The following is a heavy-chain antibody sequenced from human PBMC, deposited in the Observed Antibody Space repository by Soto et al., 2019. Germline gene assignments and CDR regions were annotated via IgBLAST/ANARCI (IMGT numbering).Heavy chain of an antibody. CDR2: ISYDGSNK. J-gene: IGHJ6*02. CDR3: AKGHSSGWYMVVYYGMDV. Sequence: GGSLRLSCAASGFTFSSYGMHWVRQAPGKGLEWVAVISYDGSNKYYADSVKGRFTISRDNSKNTLYLQMNSLRAEDTAVYYCAKGHSSGWYMVVYYGMDVWGQGTTVTVSS. D-gene: IGHD6-19*01. CDR1: GFTFSSYG. V-gene: IGHV3-30*18.